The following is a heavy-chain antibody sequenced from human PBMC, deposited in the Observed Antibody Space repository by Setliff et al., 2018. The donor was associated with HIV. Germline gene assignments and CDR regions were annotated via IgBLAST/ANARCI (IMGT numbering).Heavy chain of an antibody. J-gene: IGHJ4*02. D-gene: IGHD4-17*01. CDR2: INPNSGGT. CDR3: ARDAFQDYGGSD. CDR1: GYTFTGYY. Sequence: ASVKVSCKASGYTFTGYYMHWVRQAPGQGLEWMGWINPNSGGTNFAPKFQGRVTMTRDTSISTAYMELSSLRSDDTAVYYCARDAFQDYGGSDWGQGTLVTVSS. V-gene: IGHV1-2*02.